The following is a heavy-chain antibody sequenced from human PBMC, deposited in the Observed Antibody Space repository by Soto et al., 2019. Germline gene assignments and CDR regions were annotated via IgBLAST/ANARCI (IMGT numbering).Heavy chain of an antibody. CDR2: IYYTGST. CDR3: ASESSGSYDGFDM. J-gene: IGHJ3*02. D-gene: IGHD6-19*01. V-gene: IGHV4-61*08. CDR1: GCSIVGGGYY. Sequence: PSETLSLTCTVSGCSIVGGGYYWTWLRQPPGKGLEWIGYIYYTGSTNYNPSLKSRVTISVDTSKNQFSLKLSSVTAADTALYYCASESSGSYDGFDMWGQGTMVTVSS.